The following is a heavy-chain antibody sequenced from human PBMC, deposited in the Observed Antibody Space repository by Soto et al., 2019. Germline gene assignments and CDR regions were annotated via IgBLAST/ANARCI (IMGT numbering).Heavy chain of an antibody. CDR2: ISSGGST. Sequence: EVQLLESGGGLVQPEGSLRLSCAASGFTFTSYAMGWVRQAPGKGLEWVSVISSGGSTYYADSVRGRFTISRDHFKDTLSLQVTSLRAEDTAVYYGAKRRGAGGHFDYWGKGALVTVSS. V-gene: IGHV3-23*01. CDR3: AKRRGAGGHFDY. J-gene: IGHJ4*02. D-gene: IGHD2-15*01. CDR1: GFTFTSYA.